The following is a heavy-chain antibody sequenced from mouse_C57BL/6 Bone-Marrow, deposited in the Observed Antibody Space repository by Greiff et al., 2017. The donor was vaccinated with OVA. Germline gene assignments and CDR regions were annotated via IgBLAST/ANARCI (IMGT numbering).Heavy chain of an antibody. D-gene: IGHD1-1*01. J-gene: IGHJ2*01. Sequence: QVQLKQPGAELVKPGASVKLSCKASGYTFTSYWMQWVKQRPGQGLEWIGEIDPSDSYTNYNQKFKGKATLTVDTSSSTAYMQLSSLTSEDSAVYYCASGDYYGSSYGYFDYWGQGTTLTVSS. CDR2: IDPSDSYT. CDR3: ASGDYYGSSYGYFDY. V-gene: IGHV1-50*01. CDR1: GYTFTSYW.